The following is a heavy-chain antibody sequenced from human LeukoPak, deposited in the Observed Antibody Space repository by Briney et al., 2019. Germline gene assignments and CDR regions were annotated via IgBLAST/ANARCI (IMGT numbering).Heavy chain of an antibody. Sequence: GESLKISCQASGYKFVSQWIGWVRQRPGKGLEWMGIIYPDDSDTRYSPSFQGQVTISADKSINTAYLQWSSLKASDTATYYCARHTFDSTSYYTGCDTWGQGTPVTVSS. J-gene: IGHJ5*02. D-gene: IGHD4-11*01. CDR3: ARHTFDSTSYYTGCDT. CDR1: GYKFVSQW. CDR2: IYPDDSDT. V-gene: IGHV5-51*01.